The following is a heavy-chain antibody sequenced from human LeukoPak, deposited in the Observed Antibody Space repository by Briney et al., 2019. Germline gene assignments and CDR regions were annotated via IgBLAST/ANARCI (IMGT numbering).Heavy chain of an antibody. CDR3: ARAGGYCSGGSCYNFDY. CDR1: GYTFTGYY. D-gene: IGHD2-15*01. Sequence: ASVKVSCKASGYTFTGYYMHWVRQAPGQGLEWMGWINPNSGGTNYAQKFQGRVTMTRDTSISTAYMKLSRLRSDDTAVYYCARAGGYCSGGSCYNFDYWGQGTLVTVSS. J-gene: IGHJ4*02. V-gene: IGHV1-2*02. CDR2: INPNSGGT.